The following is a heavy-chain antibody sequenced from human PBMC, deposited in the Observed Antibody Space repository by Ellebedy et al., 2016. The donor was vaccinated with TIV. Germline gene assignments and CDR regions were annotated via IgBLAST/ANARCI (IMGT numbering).Heavy chain of an antibody. CDR3: ARARVPAAISPFDY. CDR2: ISPNSGGT. V-gene: IGHV1-2*02. Sequence: ASVKVSXXASGYTFTGYYMHWVRQAPGQGLEWMGWISPNSGGTNYAQKFQGRVTMTRDTSISTAYMELSRLRSDDTAVYYCARARVPAAISPFDYWGQGTLVTVSS. J-gene: IGHJ4*02. D-gene: IGHD2-2*02. CDR1: GYTFTGYY.